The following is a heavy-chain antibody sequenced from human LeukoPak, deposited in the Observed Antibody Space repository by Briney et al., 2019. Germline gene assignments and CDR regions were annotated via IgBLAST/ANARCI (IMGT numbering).Heavy chain of an antibody. CDR3: ARYRPGWYDYYYYYYMDV. D-gene: IGHD6-19*01. CDR2: ISAYNGNT. Sequence: ASVKVTCKASGYTFTSYGISWVRQAPGQGLEWMGWISAYNGNTNYAQKLQGRVTMTTDTSTSTAYMELRSLRSDDTAVYYCARYRPGWYDYYYYYYMDVWGKGTTVTISS. CDR1: GYTFTSYG. V-gene: IGHV1-18*01. J-gene: IGHJ6*03.